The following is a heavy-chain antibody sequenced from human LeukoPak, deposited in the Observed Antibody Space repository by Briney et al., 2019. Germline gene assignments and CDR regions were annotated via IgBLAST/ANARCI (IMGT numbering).Heavy chain of an antibody. Sequence: PGGSLRLSCAASGFTFSSYSMNWVRQAPGNGLEWVSSISSSSSYIYYADSVKGRFTISRDNAKNSLYLQMNSLRAEDTAVYYCGGRLELAEYYFDYWGQGTLVTVSS. V-gene: IGHV3-21*01. CDR2: ISSSSSYI. J-gene: IGHJ4*02. CDR3: GGRLELAEYYFDY. CDR1: GFTFSSYS. D-gene: IGHD1-7*01.